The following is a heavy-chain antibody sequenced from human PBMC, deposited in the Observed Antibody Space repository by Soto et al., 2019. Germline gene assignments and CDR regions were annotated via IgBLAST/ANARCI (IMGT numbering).Heavy chain of an antibody. J-gene: IGHJ4*02. V-gene: IGHV2-5*02. CDR2: IYGDNDK. CDR3: ARCTLHDYGDYHTSSSKALHS. Sequence: QITLKESGPSPVKPTQTLTVTCTFSGFSLSNSGVGVAWIRQPPGKALEWLALIYGDNDKRYSPSLKTRLTITKDTSKNQVLLTMTIMDPVDTATYYCARCTLHDYGDYHTSSSKALHSWVQGSLVTVTS. D-gene: IGHD4-17*01. CDR1: GFSLSNSGVG.